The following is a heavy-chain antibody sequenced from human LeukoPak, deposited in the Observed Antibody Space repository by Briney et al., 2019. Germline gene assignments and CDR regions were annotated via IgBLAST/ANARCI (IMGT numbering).Heavy chain of an antibody. V-gene: IGHV5-51*01. CDR1: GYSFTSYW. CDR3: AKGGEWLVASAYYYYYMDV. J-gene: IGHJ6*03. D-gene: IGHD6-19*01. CDR2: IYPGDSDT. Sequence: GESLKISCKGSGYSFTSYWIGWVRQMPGKGLEWMGIIYPGDSDTRYSPSFQGQVTISADKSISTAYLQWNSLRAEDTAVYYCAKGGEWLVASAYYYYYMDVWGKGTTVTISS.